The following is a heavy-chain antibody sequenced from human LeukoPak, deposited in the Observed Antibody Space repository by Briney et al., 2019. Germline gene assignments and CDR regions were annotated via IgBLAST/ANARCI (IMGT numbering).Heavy chain of an antibody. D-gene: IGHD2-15*01. CDR2: INWNGGST. CDR3: ARCSGGSTYHSDDY. CDR1: GFIFDDYC. Sequence: GGSLRLSCAASGFIFDDYCMTWVRQAPGKGLEWVSGINWNGGSTGYADSVRGRFTISRDNAKNSLYLQMNSLRAEDTAMYYCARCSGGSTYHSDDYWGQGTLVTVSS. V-gene: IGHV3-20*04. J-gene: IGHJ4*02.